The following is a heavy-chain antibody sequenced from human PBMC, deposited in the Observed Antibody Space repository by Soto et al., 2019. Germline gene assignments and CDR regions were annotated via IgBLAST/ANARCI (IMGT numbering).Heavy chain of an antibody. CDR2: INPNGGST. J-gene: IGHJ3*01. CDR3: VRSAWTTVTNRLNHVFDV. Sequence: QGLEWMGIINPNGGSTTYVQKFQGRVTMTRDTSTCTVYMELSSLRSEDTAVYYCVRSAWTTVTNRLNHVFDVWGQGTTDTV. V-gene: IGHV1-46*03. D-gene: IGHD4-4*01.